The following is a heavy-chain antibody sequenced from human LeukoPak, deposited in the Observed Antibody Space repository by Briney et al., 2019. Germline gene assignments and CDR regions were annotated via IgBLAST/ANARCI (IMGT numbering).Heavy chain of an antibody. D-gene: IGHD1-26*01. V-gene: IGHV3-33*08. Sequence: GGSLRLSCAASGFTFSSYSMNWVRQAPGKGLEWVAFIWYDGSNKYYTDFVKGRFTISRDNSKNTLYLQMNSLRAEDTAVYYCAGDRATSYFDYWGQGALVTISS. J-gene: IGHJ4*02. CDR3: AGDRATSYFDY. CDR2: IWYDGSNK. CDR1: GFTFSSYS.